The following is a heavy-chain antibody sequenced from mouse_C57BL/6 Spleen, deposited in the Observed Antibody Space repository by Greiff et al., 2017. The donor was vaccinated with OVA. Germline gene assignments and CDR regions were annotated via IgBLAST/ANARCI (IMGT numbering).Heavy chain of an antibody. V-gene: IGHV1-54*01. D-gene: IGHD2-1*01. CDR3: ARSGNYVGYFDV. J-gene: IGHJ1*03. CDR1: GYAFTNYL. Sequence: VKLMESGAELVRPGTSVKVSCKASGYAFTNYLIEWVKQRPGQGLEWIGVINPGSGGTNYNEKFKGKATLTADKSSSTAYMQLSSLTSEDSAVYFCARSGNYVGYFDVWGTGTTVTVSS. CDR2: INPGSGGT.